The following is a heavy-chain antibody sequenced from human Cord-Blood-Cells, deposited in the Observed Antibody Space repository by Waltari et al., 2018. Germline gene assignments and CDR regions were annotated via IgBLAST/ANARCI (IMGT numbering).Heavy chain of an antibody. J-gene: IGHJ4*02. CDR1: GGTFSSYA. D-gene: IGHD6-13*01. CDR3: ARGRPAAGIIYFDY. Sequence: QVQLVQSGAEVKKPGCSVKVSCKASGGTFSSYALSWVRQAPGQGLEWMGGIIPVFGTANYAQKFQGRVTITADESTSTAYMELSSLRSEDTAVYYCARGRPAAGIIYFDYWGQGTLVTVSS. V-gene: IGHV1-69*01. CDR2: IIPVFGTA.